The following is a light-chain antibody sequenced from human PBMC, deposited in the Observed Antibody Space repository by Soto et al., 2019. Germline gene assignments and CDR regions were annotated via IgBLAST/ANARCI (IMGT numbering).Light chain of an antibody. CDR2: YSS. CDR1: QSVRTN. J-gene: IGKJ4*01. Sequence: EVMMTQFPDTVSVTPGETVTLSCGASQSVRTNLAWYQQRPGQAPRLLIHYSSTRATDVPARFSGSGSGTNFTLAISSLQSEDFAVYYCQQYNNLPRTFGGGTKVDIK. CDR3: QQYNNLPRT. V-gene: IGKV3D-15*01.